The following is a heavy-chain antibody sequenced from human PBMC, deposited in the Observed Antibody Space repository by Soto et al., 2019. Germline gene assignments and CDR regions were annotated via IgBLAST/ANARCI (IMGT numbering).Heavy chain of an antibody. V-gene: IGHV4-59*01. CDR2: IYYSGST. CDR3: ARAPLYGDSYYFDY. Sequence: SETLSLTCTVSGGSISSYYWSWIRQPPGKGLEWIGYIYYSGSTNYNPSLKSRVTISVDTSKNQFSLKLSSVTAADTAVYYCARAPLYGDSYYFDYWGQGTLVTVSS. D-gene: IGHD4-17*01. CDR1: GGSISSYY. J-gene: IGHJ4*02.